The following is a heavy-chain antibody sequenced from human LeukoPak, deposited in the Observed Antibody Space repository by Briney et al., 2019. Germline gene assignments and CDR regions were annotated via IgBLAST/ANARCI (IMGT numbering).Heavy chain of an antibody. CDR2: ISAYNGNT. CDR1: GYTFTSYG. V-gene: IGHV1-18*01. CDR3: ARVAYDSSGYYPPHFGY. J-gene: IGHJ4*02. Sequence: ASVKVSCKASGYTFTSYGISWVRQAPGQGLEWMGWISAYNGNTNYAQKLQGRVTMTTDTSTSTAYMELRSLRSDDTAVYYCARVAYDSSGYYPPHFGYWGQGTLVTVSS. D-gene: IGHD3-22*01.